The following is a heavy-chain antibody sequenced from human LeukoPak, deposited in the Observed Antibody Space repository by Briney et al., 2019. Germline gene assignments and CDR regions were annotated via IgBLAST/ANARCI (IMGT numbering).Heavy chain of an antibody. Sequence: GGSLRLSCAASGFTFSSYSINCVREAPGKGVEWGSSISSSISYIYYADSVKGRFTISRENAKNSLYLQMNSLRAEDTAVYYCARAYAYYYDSSGYHLDYWGQGTLVTVSS. CDR3: ARAYAYYYDSSGYHLDY. D-gene: IGHD3-22*01. CDR1: GFTFSSYS. CDR2: ISSSISYI. V-gene: IGHV3-21*01. J-gene: IGHJ4*02.